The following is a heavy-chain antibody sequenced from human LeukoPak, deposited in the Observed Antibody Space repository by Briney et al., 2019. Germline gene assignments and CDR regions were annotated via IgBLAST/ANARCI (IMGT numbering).Heavy chain of an antibody. CDR1: GFTFSSYG. CDR3: AKSLGGYCSSTSCHDFDY. CDR2: ISGSGGST. J-gene: IGHJ4*02. V-gene: IGHV3-23*01. Sequence: GSLRLSRAASGFTFSSYGMSWVRQAPGKGLEWVSAISGSGGSTYYADSVKGRFTISRDNSKNTLYLQMNSLRAEDTAVYYCAKSLGGYCSSTSCHDFDYWGQGTLVTVSS. D-gene: IGHD2-2*01.